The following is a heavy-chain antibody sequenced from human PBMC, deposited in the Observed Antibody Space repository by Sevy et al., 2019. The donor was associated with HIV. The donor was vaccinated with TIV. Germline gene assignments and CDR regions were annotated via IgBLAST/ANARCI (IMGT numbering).Heavy chain of an antibody. V-gene: IGHV3-30*18. CDR1: GFSFSSYG. J-gene: IGHJ1*01. Sequence: GGSLRLSCAASGFSFSSYGMHWVRQAPGRGLEWVALISYDGSSEDYADSVKGRFTISRENYKNTLYMQMTSLRAEDTAVYYCAKVSSYCSGGSCNSEYFQHWGQGTLVTVSS. CDR2: ISYDGSSE. CDR3: AKVSSYCSGGSCNSEYFQH. D-gene: IGHD2-15*01.